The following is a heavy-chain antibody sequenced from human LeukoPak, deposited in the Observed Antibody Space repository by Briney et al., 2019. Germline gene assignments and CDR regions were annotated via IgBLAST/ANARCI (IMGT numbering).Heavy chain of an antibody. J-gene: IGHJ4*02. V-gene: IGHV3-23*01. CDR3: AKAGRVYQLPGY. D-gene: IGHD2-2*01. CDR1: GFTFSSYA. CDR2: ISGSGGST. Sequence: GGSLRLSCAASGFTFSSYAMSWVRQAPGKGLEWVSVISGSGGSTYYADSVKGRFTISRDNSKNTLYLQMNSLRAEDTAVYYCAKAGRVYQLPGYWGQGTLVTVSS.